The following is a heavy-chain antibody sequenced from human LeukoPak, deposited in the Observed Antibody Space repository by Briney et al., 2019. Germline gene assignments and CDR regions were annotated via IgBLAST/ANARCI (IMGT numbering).Heavy chain of an antibody. CDR1: GGTFSIYA. J-gene: IGHJ4*02. V-gene: IGHV1-69*13. Sequence: SVKVSCKASGGTFSIYAISWVRQAPGQGLEWMGGIIPIFGTANYAQKFQGRVTITADESTSTAYMELSSLRSEDTAVYYCARPNATYYYGSGSNLDYWGQGTLVTVSS. CDR2: IIPIFGTA. D-gene: IGHD3-10*01. CDR3: ARPNATYYYGSGSNLDY.